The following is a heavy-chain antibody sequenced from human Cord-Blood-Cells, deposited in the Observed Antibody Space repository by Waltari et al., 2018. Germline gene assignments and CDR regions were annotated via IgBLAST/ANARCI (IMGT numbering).Heavy chain of an antibody. Sequence: EVQLVQSGPEVKKPGVPLKISCKGSGYSFTSYWIGWLGQMPGKGLEWMVIIYPGDSDTRYSPSFQGQVTISADKSISTAYLQWSSLKASDTAMYYCARQHFRGYDFDYWGQGTLVTVSS. J-gene: IGHJ4*02. CDR1: GYSFTSYW. CDR2: IYPGDSDT. CDR3: ARQHFRGYDFDY. D-gene: IGHD5-12*01. V-gene: IGHV5-51*01.